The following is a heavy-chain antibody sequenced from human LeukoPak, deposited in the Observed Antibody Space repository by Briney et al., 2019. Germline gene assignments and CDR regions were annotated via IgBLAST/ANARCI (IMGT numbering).Heavy chain of an antibody. Sequence: ASVKVSCKASGYTFTSNGISWVRQAPGQGLEWMGWISAYNGNTNYAQKLQGRVTMTTDTSTSTAYMELRSLRSDDTAVYYCARASPVWPNYYGMGVWGQGTTVTVSS. CDR2: ISAYNGNT. D-gene: IGHD2-2*01. V-gene: IGHV1-18*01. CDR3: ARASPVWPNYYGMGV. CDR1: GYTFTSNG. J-gene: IGHJ6*02.